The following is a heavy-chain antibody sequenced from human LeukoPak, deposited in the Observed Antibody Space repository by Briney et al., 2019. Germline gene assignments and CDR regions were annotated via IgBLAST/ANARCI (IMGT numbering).Heavy chain of an antibody. CDR3: AKRGVVIRVILVGFHKEAYYFDS. J-gene: IGHJ4*02. CDR1: GTTLSNYG. Sequence: PGGSLRLSCAVSGTTLSNYGMSWVRQAPGKGLEWVAGISGSGGGTHYADSVKGRFTISRDNPKNTLHLQMNNLRAEDTAVYVCAKRGVVIRVILVGFHKEAYYFDSWGQGALVTVSS. V-gene: IGHV3-23*01. D-gene: IGHD3-10*01. CDR2: ISGSGGGT.